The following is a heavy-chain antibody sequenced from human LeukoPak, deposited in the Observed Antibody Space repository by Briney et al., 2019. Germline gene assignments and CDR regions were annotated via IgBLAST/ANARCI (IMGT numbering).Heavy chain of an antibody. CDR3: ASPQWAMTRVDY. J-gene: IGHJ4*02. V-gene: IGHV3-21*01. CDR1: GFTLSSYS. Sequence: GGSLRLSCAASGFTLSSYSMNWVRQTPGKGLEWVSSISSSSSYIYYADSVKGRFTISRDNAKNSLYLQMNSLRAEDTAVYYCASPQWAMTRVDYWGQGTLVTVSS. D-gene: IGHD1-26*01. CDR2: ISSSSSYI.